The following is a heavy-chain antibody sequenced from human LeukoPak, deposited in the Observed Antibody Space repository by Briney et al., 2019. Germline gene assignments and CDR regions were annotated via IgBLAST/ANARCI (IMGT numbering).Heavy chain of an antibody. CDR1: GGSISSYY. Sequence: SETLSLTCTVSGGSISSYYWSWIRQPAGKGLEWIGRIYTSGSTNYNPSLKSRVTMSVDTSKNQFSLKLSSVTAADTAVYYCARHERYCSSTSCYTVFDYWGQGTLVTVSS. V-gene: IGHV4-4*07. J-gene: IGHJ4*02. D-gene: IGHD2-2*02. CDR2: IYTSGST. CDR3: ARHERYCSSTSCYTVFDY.